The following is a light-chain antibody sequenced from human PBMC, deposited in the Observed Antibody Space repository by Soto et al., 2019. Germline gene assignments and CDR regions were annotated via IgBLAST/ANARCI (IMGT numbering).Light chain of an antibody. CDR3: QQYNDWPPWYS. CDR1: QSVNNN. J-gene: IGKJ2*03. V-gene: IGKV3-15*01. CDR2: GAS. Sequence: EIVMTQSPATLSVSPGGRATLSCRASQSVNNNLAWYQQKPGQAPRLLIYGASTRATGIPARFHGSGSRTDFTLTISSLQSEDFAVYYCQQYNDWPPWYSFGQGTKLEIK.